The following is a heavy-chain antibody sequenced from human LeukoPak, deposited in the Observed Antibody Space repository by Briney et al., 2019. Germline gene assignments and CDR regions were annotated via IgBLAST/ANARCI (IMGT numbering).Heavy chain of an antibody. Sequence: SETLSLTCAVYGGSFSGYYWSWIRQPPGKGLEWIGEINHSGSTNYNPSLKSRVTISVDTSKNQFSLKLSSVTAADTAVYYCARVWFGELPQIDYWGQGTLVTVSS. J-gene: IGHJ4*02. V-gene: IGHV4-34*01. CDR3: ARVWFGELPQIDY. D-gene: IGHD3-10*01. CDR2: INHSGST. CDR1: GGSFSGYY.